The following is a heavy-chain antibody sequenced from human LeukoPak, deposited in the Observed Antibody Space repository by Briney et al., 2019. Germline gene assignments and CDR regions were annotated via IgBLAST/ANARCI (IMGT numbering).Heavy chain of an antibody. V-gene: IGHV5-51*01. D-gene: IGHD2-2*02. CDR1: GYSFPNYW. J-gene: IGHJ5*02. CDR3: ARGPYAYTSSATLGSYNWFDP. CDR2: IYPGDSHT. Sequence: GASLKISCKGSGYSFPNYWVGWVRQLPGKGLEWMGIIYPGDSHTRYSPSFQDQVTISVDKSISTAYLQWSSLKASDTAMYYCARGPYAYTSSATLGSYNWFDPWGQGSLVTVSS.